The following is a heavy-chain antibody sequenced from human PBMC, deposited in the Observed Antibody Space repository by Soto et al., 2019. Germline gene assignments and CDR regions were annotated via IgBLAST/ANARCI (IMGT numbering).Heavy chain of an antibody. V-gene: IGHV6-1*01. Sequence: SQTLSLTCAISGDSVSSNSAAWNWIRQSPSRGLEWLGRTYYRSKWYNDYAVSVKSRITINPDTSKNQFSLQLNSVTPEDTAVYYCARLDIVVGPAARGMDVWGQGTTVTVSS. D-gene: IGHD2-2*03. CDR2: TYYRSKWYN. J-gene: IGHJ6*02. CDR1: GDSVSSNSAA. CDR3: ARLDIVVGPAARGMDV.